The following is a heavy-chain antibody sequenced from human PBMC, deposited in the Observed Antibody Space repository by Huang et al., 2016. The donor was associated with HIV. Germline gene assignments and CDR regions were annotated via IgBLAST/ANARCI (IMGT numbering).Heavy chain of an antibody. CDR1: TFRFGAYW. D-gene: IGHD1-7*01. Sequence: VESGGRLVQPGGSIRLSCVGSTFRFGAYWMSWVRQSPGKGLGWVDNIKQDESEKYYVDSVKGRFNISRDNAKKVLFLEMNNVRVEDTATYYCATKTAAMDIWGQGTTVTVS. J-gene: IGHJ6*02. CDR3: ATKTAAMDI. V-gene: IGHV3-7*01. CDR2: IKQDESEK.